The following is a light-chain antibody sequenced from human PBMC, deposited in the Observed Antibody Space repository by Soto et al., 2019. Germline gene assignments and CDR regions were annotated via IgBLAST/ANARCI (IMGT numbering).Light chain of an antibody. CDR3: QQSFTTPYT. Sequence: DIQMNQSPSSLSASVGERVTITCRASQSVRTYLNCYQRKPGKAPKVLIYGASALQSGVPSRFGGIGSGTDFTLTVRSLQPEDFATYHCQQSFTTPYTFGQGTKLEIK. CDR1: QSVRTY. CDR2: GAS. J-gene: IGKJ2*01. V-gene: IGKV1-39*01.